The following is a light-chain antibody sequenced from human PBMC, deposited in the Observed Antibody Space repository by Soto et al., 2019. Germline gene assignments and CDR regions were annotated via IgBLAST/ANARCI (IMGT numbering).Light chain of an antibody. CDR2: AAS. Sequence: GDRVTITCRASQGISSDLAWYQQNPGKAPKLLIYAASTLQNGVPSTFSGSGSGTEFTPTISSLQSEDFAVYYCQQYNSWPPITFGQGTRLEIK. CDR1: QGISSD. V-gene: IGKV1-9*01. J-gene: IGKJ5*01. CDR3: QQYNSWPPIT.